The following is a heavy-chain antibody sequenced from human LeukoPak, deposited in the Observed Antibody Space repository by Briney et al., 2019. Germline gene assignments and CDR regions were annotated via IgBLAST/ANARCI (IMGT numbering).Heavy chain of an antibody. Sequence: SETLSLTCAVYGGSFSGYYWSWIRQPPGKGLEWIGEINHSGSTNYNPSLKSRVTISVDTSKNQFSLKLSSVTAADTAVYYCARDGRSSGWYAGSYYYYMDVWGKGTTVTISS. CDR3: ARDGRSSGWYAGSYYYYMDV. CDR1: GGSFSGYY. V-gene: IGHV4-34*01. J-gene: IGHJ6*03. CDR2: INHSGST. D-gene: IGHD6-19*01.